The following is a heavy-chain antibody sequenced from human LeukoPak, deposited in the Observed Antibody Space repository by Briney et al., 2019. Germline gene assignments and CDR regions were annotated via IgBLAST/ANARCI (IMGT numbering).Heavy chain of an antibody. CDR2: ISSSRSYI. CDR1: GFTFSSYT. CDR3: APALSLYDYIYFDY. Sequence: PGGSLRLSCAASGFTFSSYTMNWVHQAPGKGLEWVSSISSSRSYIYYADSVKGRFTISRDNTMNSLFLQMNSLRAEDTAVYYCAPALSLYDYIYFDYWGQGTLVTVSS. D-gene: IGHD5-12*01. J-gene: IGHJ4*02. V-gene: IGHV3-21*01.